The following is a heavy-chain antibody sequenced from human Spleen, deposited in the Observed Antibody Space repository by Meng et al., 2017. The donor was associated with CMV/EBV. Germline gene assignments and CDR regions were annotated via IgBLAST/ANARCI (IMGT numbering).Heavy chain of an antibody. J-gene: IGHJ4*02. CDR2: INWDGGST. Sequence: GESLKISCAASGFTFEDYGMTWVRQAPGKGLEWVSGINWDGGSTGHADSVKGRFTISRDNVKNALYLQMNSLRVEETALYYCARERGSGSWDYWGQGTLVTVSS. V-gene: IGHV3-20*04. D-gene: IGHD3-10*01. CDR1: GFTFEDYG. CDR3: ARERGSGSWDY.